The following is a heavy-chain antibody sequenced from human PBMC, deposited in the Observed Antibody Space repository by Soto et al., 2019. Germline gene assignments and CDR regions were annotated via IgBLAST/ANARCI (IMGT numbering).Heavy chain of an antibody. D-gene: IGHD3-22*01. Sequence: QVQLVQSGAEVKKPGSSVKVSCKASGVTFSSYAISWVRQAPGHGLEWMGGIIPIFGTTDYAQQCQGRVTISADEPTSTASMELTRLSSEDTAVYYCARDPPARHYDRSGYYPNWGQGILVTVSS. J-gene: IGHJ4*02. V-gene: IGHV1-69*01. CDR2: IIPIFGTT. CDR1: GVTFSSYA. CDR3: ARDPPARHYDRSGYYPN.